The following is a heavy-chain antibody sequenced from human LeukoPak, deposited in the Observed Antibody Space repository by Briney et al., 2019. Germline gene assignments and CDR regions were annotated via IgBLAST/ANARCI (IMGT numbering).Heavy chain of an antibody. CDR1: DGSISSSSYY. D-gene: IGHD5-12*01. CDR3: ARGEYSGYDLQAFDI. V-gene: IGHV4-39*07. Sequence: SETLSLTCTVSDGSISSSSYYWGWIRQPPGKGLEWIGSILYSGSTYYNPSLKSRVTISVDRSKNQFSLKLSSVTAADTAVYYCARGEYSGYDLQAFDIWGQGTMVTVSS. J-gene: IGHJ3*02. CDR2: ILYSGST.